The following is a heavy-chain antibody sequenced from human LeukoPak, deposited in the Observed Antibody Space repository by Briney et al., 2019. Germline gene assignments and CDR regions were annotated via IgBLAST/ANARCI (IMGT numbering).Heavy chain of an antibody. D-gene: IGHD5-18*01. CDR3: ARDLELEGGYSYGTFDY. V-gene: IGHV3-21*01. CDR2: ISSSSSYI. J-gene: IGHJ4*02. CDR1: GFTFSSYS. Sequence: GGSLRLSCAASGFTFSSYSMNWVRQAPGKGLEWVSSISSSSSYIYYADSVKGRFTISRDNAKNSLYLQMNSLRAEDTAVYYCARDLELEGGYSYGTFDYWGQGTLVTVSS.